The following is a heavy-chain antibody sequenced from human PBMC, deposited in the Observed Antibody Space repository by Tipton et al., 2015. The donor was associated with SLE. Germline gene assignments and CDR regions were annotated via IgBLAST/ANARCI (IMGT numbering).Heavy chain of an antibody. Sequence: TLSLTCTVSGGSISSYYWSWIRQPPGKGLEWIGYIYYSGSTNYNPSLKSRVTISVDTSKNQFSLKLSSVTAADTAVYYRAREINSGYYYYMDVWGKGTTVTVSS. J-gene: IGHJ6*03. V-gene: IGHV4-59*01. D-gene: IGHD3-10*01. CDR1: GGSISSYY. CDR3: AREINSGYYYYMDV. CDR2: IYYSGST.